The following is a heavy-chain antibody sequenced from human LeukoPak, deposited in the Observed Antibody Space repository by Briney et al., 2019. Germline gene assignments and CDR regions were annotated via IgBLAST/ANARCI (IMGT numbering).Heavy chain of an antibody. Sequence: SETLSLTCTVSGGSISSGSYYWSWIRQPAGKGLEWIGRIYTSGSTNYNPSLKSRVTISVDTSKNQFSLKLSSVTAADTAVYYCARDAHIQYYYDSSGYYDYWGQGTLVTVSS. CDR1: GGSISSGSYY. CDR2: IYTSGST. CDR3: ARDAHIQYYYDSSGYYDY. V-gene: IGHV4-61*02. J-gene: IGHJ4*02. D-gene: IGHD3-22*01.